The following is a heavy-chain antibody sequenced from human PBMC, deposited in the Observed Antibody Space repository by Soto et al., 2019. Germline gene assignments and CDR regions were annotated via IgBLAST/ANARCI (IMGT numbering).Heavy chain of an antibody. CDR1: GFTFSSYA. CDR3: AARGGIAAAGTLGDY. Sequence: EVQLLESGGGLVQPGGSLRLSCAASGFTFSSYAMSWVRQTPGKGLEWVSAISGSGGSTYYADSVKGRFTISRDNSKNTLYLQMNSLRAEDTAVYYCAARGGIAAAGTLGDYWGQGTLVTVSS. V-gene: IGHV3-23*01. CDR2: ISGSGGST. D-gene: IGHD6-13*01. J-gene: IGHJ4*02.